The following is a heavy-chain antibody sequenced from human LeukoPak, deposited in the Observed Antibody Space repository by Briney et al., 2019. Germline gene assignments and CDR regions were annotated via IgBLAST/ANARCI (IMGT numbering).Heavy chain of an antibody. J-gene: IGHJ3*02. CDR1: GFTFSSYA. D-gene: IGHD3-16*01. CDR2: ISGSGGST. Sequence: GGSLRLSCAASGFTFSSYAMSWVRQAPGKGLEWVSAISGSGGSTYYADSVKGRFTISRDNSKNTLYLQMSSLRAEDTAVYFCARGLGGSRVFDMWGQGTMVTVSS. V-gene: IGHV3-23*01. CDR3: ARGLGGSRVFDM.